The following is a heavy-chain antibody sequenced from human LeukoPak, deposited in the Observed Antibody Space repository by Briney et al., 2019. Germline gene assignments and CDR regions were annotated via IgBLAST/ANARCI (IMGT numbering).Heavy chain of an antibody. J-gene: IGHJ4*02. Sequence: GASVTVSCKASGYTFTSYYINWMRQAPGQGLEWMGWINPNSGGTHYAQKFRGRVTVTRDTSISAAYMDLSSLTSDDTAVYFCARDLSTFDYWGQGTLVTVSS. V-gene: IGHV1-2*02. CDR2: INPNSGGT. CDR3: ARDLSTFDY. CDR1: GYTFTSYY.